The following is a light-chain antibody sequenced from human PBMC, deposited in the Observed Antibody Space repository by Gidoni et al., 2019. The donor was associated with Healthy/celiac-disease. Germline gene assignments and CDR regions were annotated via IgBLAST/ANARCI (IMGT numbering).Light chain of an antibody. CDR1: SLRSYY. CDR3: NSRDSSRVV. CDR2: GKN. J-gene: IGLJ2*01. V-gene: IGLV3-19*01. Sequence: TVRITCQGDSLRSYYASWYQQKPGQAPVLVIYGKNNRPSGIPDRFSGSSSGNTASLTITGAQAEDEADYYCNSRDSSRVVFGGGTKLTVL.